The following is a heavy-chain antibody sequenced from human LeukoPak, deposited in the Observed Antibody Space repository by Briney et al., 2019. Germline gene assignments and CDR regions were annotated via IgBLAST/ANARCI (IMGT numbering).Heavy chain of an antibody. Sequence: GASVKVSCKASGGTFSSYAISWVRQAPGQGLEWMGWISAYNGNTNYAQKLQGRVTMTTDTSTSTAYMELRSLRSDDTAVYYCARDLWDRQWHGDYWGQGTLVTVSS. CDR3: ARDLWDRQWHGDY. V-gene: IGHV1-18*01. J-gene: IGHJ4*02. D-gene: IGHD6-19*01. CDR2: ISAYNGNT. CDR1: GGTFSSYA.